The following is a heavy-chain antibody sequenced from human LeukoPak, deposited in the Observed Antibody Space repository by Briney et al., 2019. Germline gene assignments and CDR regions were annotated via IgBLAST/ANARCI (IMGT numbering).Heavy chain of an antibody. CDR1: GGTFSSYA. J-gene: IGHJ4*02. CDR2: IIPIFGTA. V-gene: IGHV1-69*06. Sequence: ASVKVSCKASGGTFSSYAISCVRQAPGQGLEWMGRIIPIFGTANYAQKFQGRVTITADKSTSTAYMELSSLGSEDTAVYYCARVAGSGSYYSDYWGQGTLVTVSS. CDR3: ARVAGSGSYYSDY. D-gene: IGHD3-10*01.